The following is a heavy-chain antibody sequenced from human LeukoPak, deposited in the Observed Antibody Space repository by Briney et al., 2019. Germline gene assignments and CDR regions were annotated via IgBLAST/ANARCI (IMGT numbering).Heavy chain of an antibody. CDR1: GFTLSTYA. D-gene: IGHD3-22*01. CDR2: TSSSDAGT. V-gene: IGHV3-23*01. Sequence: GESLRLSCAASGFTLSTYAMSWVRQTPGKGLEWVAATSSSDAGTYHADSVRGRFTISRDNSKNTLYLQMNSLRAEDTAVYFCATAAYGISGSLDYWGQGTLVTVSS. J-gene: IGHJ4*02. CDR3: ATAAYGISGSLDY.